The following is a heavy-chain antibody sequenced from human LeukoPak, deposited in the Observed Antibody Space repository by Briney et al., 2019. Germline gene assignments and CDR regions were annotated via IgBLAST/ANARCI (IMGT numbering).Heavy chain of an antibody. CDR1: GGSFSGYY. V-gene: IGHV4-34*01. CDR3: AADSGSYDNGVY. CDR2: INHRGST. Sequence: PSETLSLTCAVYGGSFSGYYWSWIRQPPGKGLEWIGEINHRGSTNYNPSLKSRVTTSVDTSKNQFSLKLSSVTAADTAVYYCAADSGSYDNGVYWGQGTLVAVSS. J-gene: IGHJ4*02. D-gene: IGHD1-26*01.